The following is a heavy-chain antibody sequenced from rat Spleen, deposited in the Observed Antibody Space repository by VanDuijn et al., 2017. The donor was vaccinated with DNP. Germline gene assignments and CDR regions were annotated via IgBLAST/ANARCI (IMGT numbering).Heavy chain of an antibody. CDR2: ILYDGTRT. Sequence: EVQLVESGGGLVQPGRSLKLSCAASGFTFSDYNMAWVRQAPKRGLEWVTTILYDGTRTYYRDSVKGRFTISRENTKSTLYLQMDSLRSEDTATYYCARPNFGSPYYFDYWGQGVMVTVSS. V-gene: IGHV5S10*01. CDR1: GFTFSDYN. CDR3: ARPNFGSPYYFDY. J-gene: IGHJ2*01. D-gene: IGHD1-3*01.